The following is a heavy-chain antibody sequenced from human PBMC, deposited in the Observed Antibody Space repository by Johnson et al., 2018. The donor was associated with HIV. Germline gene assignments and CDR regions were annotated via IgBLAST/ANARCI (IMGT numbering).Heavy chain of an antibody. J-gene: IGHJ3*01. CDR1: GFTFSSYA. Sequence: QVQLVESGGGVVQPGRSLRLSCAASGFTFSSYAMHWVRQAPGKGLEWVAVISYDGSNKYYADSVKGRFTISRDNSKNTLYLQVKSQRAADTAVYYCAMGYCSGGSWCTEYAFGVWGQGTMVTVSS. CDR2: ISYDGSNK. CDR3: AMGYCSGGSWCTEYAFGV. V-gene: IGHV3-30-3*01. D-gene: IGHD2-15*01.